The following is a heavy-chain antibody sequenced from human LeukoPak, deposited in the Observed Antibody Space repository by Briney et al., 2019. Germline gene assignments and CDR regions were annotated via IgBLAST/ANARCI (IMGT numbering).Heavy chain of an antibody. Sequence: RASVKVSCTASGYTFSSYAMHWVRQAPGQRLEWMAWINTGNGNTKYSQKFQGRVTMTRDTSASTAYMELSSLRSEDTAVYYCTRPVAPRNAFDIWGQGTMVTVSS. CDR2: INTGNGNT. CDR1: GYTFSSYA. V-gene: IGHV1-3*04. D-gene: IGHD6-19*01. J-gene: IGHJ3*02. CDR3: TRPVAPRNAFDI.